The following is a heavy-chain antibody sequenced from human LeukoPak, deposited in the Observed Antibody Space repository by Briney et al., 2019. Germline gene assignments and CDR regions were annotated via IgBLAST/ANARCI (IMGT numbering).Heavy chain of an antibody. Sequence: ASVKVSCKASGGTFSSYAISWVRQAPGQGLEWMGRIIPILGIANYAQKFQGRVTITADKSTSTAYMELSSLRSEDTAVYYCARDDYYYDSSGYYSGWSQGTLVTVSS. D-gene: IGHD3-22*01. CDR3: ARDDYYYDSSGYYSG. V-gene: IGHV1-69*04. J-gene: IGHJ4*02. CDR2: IIPILGIA. CDR1: GGTFSSYA.